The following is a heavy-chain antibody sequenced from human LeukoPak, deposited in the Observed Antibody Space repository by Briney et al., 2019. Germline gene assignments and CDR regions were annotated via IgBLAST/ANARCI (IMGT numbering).Heavy chain of an antibody. Sequence: GGSLRLSCAASGFTFSDSAIHWVRQASGKGLEWVGRIKSKTDGGTTDYAAPVKGRFTISRDDSKNTLYLQMNSLKTEDTAVYYCTTDRALRGATVTALGAFDIWGQGTMVTVSS. D-gene: IGHD4-17*01. J-gene: IGHJ3*02. V-gene: IGHV3-15*01. CDR1: GFTFSDSA. CDR3: TTDRALRGATVTALGAFDI. CDR2: IKSKTDGGTT.